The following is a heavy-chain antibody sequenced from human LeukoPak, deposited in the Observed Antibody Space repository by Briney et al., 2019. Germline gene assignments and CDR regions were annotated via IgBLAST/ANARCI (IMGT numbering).Heavy chain of an antibody. CDR3: ARINCSSTSCSSFDY. V-gene: IGHV4-4*07. J-gene: IGHJ4*02. CDR1: GGSMNTYY. CDR2: IYTSGST. D-gene: IGHD2-2*01. Sequence: SETLSLTCTVSGGSMNTYYWSWIRQPAGKGLEWLGRIYTSGSTNYNPSLKSRVTMSVDTSKNQFFLDLNSVTAADTAVYYCARINCSSTSCSSFDYWGRGTLVTVSS.